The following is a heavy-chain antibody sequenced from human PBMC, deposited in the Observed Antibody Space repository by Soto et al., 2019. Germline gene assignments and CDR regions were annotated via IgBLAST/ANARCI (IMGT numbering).Heavy chain of an antibody. V-gene: IGHV1-46*01. D-gene: IGHD2-15*01. J-gene: IGHJ6*02. CDR3: ARDHNFGFILYAMDV. CDR1: GYTFTSYS. Sequence: QVKLVQYGAEVKKPGASVRVSCKASGYTFTSYSMNWVRQAPGQGLEWMGIINPSRGRTSYAQNFQGRVTMTSDTSTSIVYMEMSSLKSEDTAVYYCARDHNFGFILYAMDVWGQGTTVTVSS. CDR2: INPSRGRT.